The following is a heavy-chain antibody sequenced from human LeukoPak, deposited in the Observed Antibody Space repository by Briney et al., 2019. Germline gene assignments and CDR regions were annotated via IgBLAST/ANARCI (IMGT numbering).Heavy chain of an antibody. CDR3: ARNLLGSDIFDM. CDR1: GGSISSGGYY. D-gene: IGHD3-16*01. J-gene: IGHJ3*02. Sequence: SETLSLTCTVSGGSISSGGYYWGCIRQPPGKGLEWIGYIYQSGSTYYNPSLMSRVTISVDRSKNQFSLRLTSVTAADTAVYYCARNLLGSDIFDMWGQGTMVTVSS. CDR2: IYQSGST. V-gene: IGHV4-30-2*01.